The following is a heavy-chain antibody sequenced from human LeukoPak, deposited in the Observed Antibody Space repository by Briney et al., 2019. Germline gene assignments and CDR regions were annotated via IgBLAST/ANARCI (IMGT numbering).Heavy chain of an antibody. CDR3: ARGYGSGYFWAWFDP. V-gene: IGHV1-18*01. CDR1: GYTFTSYG. CDR2: ISAYNGNT. J-gene: IGHJ5*02. Sequence: ASVKVSCKASGYTFTSYGISWVRQAPGQGLEWMGWISAYNGNTNYAQKFQGRVTMTRDTSTSTVYMELSSLRSEDTAVYYCARGYGSGYFWAWFDPWGQGTLVTVSS. D-gene: IGHD3-10*01.